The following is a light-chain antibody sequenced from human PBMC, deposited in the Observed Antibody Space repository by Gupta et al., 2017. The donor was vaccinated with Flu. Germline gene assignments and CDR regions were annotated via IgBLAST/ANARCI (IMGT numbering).Light chain of an antibody. CDR1: QSVNSNY. Sequence: RATLSCRASQSVNSNYLAWYQQKPGQAPRLLIYGASSRATGIPDRFSGSGSGTDFTLTISRLEPEDFAVYYCQQYGTSPMYTFGQGTKLEIK. CDR2: GAS. CDR3: QQYGTSPMYT. V-gene: IGKV3-20*01. J-gene: IGKJ2*01.